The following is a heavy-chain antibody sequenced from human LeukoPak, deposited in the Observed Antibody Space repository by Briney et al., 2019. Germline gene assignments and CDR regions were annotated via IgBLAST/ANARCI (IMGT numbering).Heavy chain of an antibody. CDR2: IYYSGST. CDR3: ARVAYYYYYCYMDV. Sequence: PSETLSLTCTVSGGSISSGDYYWSWIRQPPGKGLEWIGYIYYSGSTYYNPSLKSRVTISVDTSKNQFSLKLSSVTAADTAVYYCARVAYYYYYCYMDVWGKGTTVTVSS. V-gene: IGHV4-30-4*08. CDR1: GGSISSGDYY. J-gene: IGHJ6*03.